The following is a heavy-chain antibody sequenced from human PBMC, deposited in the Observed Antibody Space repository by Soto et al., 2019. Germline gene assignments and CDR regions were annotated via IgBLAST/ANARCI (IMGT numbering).Heavy chain of an antibody. CDR1: GYTFTNYG. Sequence: ASVKVSCKASGYTFTNYGITWVRQAPGQGLEWMGWISAYNGDTHYTQRLQGRVTMTTDTSTSTAYMELRGLRSDDTAVYYCARDLASVTTVFMNYYYYGMDVWGQGTTVTVSS. CDR2: ISAYNGDT. J-gene: IGHJ6*02. V-gene: IGHV1-18*01. CDR3: ARDLASVTTVFMNYYYYGMDV. D-gene: IGHD4-17*01.